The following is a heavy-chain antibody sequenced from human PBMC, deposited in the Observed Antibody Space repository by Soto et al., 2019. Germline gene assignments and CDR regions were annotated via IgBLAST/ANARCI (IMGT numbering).Heavy chain of an antibody. V-gene: IGHV1-24*01. J-gene: IGHJ4*02. CDR1: GHRFTELS. CDR2: FDPEDALT. CDR3: ATALNYGSGSYSGSAYYFDL. D-gene: IGHD3-10*01. Sequence: ASVKVSCKASGHRFTELSMHWVRQAPGKGLEWMGGFDPEDALTIYAQKFRGRVKMTEDASTDTAYLDLSGLRSDDTAVYYCATALNYGSGSYSGSAYYFDLWGQGTLVTVSS.